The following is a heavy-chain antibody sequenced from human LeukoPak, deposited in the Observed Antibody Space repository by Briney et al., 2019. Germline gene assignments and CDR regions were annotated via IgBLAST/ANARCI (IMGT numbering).Heavy chain of an antibody. D-gene: IGHD6-13*01. CDR2: VFNGGIT. J-gene: IGHJ4*02. Sequence: SEALSLTCTVSGGSIKGHYWSWIRQPPGKGLEWIGYVFNGGITSYNPSPKSRVTMSVDTSRDQFSLRLSSVTAADTAIYYCASRPADSTWYGVFDYWSQGTLVSVSS. CDR3: ASRPADSTWYGVFDY. V-gene: IGHV4-59*11. CDR1: GGSIKGHY.